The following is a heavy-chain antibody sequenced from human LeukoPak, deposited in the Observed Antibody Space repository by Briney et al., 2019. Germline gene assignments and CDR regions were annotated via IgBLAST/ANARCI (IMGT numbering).Heavy chain of an antibody. CDR1: GFTFGSYS. J-gene: IGHJ4*02. Sequence: GGSLRLSCAASGFTFGSYSMNWVRQAPGKGLEWVSSISSSSSYIYYADSVKGRFTISRDNAKNSLYLQMNSLRAEDTAVYYCASRVGATDYWGQGTLVTVSS. CDR2: ISSSSSYI. CDR3: ASRVGATDY. D-gene: IGHD1-26*01. V-gene: IGHV3-21*01.